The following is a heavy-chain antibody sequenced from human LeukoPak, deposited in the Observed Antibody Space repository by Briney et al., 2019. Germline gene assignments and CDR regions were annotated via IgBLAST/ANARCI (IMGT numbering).Heavy chain of an antibody. CDR2: IRSKAYGGTT. D-gene: IGHD6-6*01. CDR3: TRRIVALTYFDY. CDR1: GFTFGDYA. Sequence: GGSLRLFCTASGFTFGDYAMSWFRQAPGKGLEWVGFIRSKAYGGTTEYAASVKGRFTISRDDSKSIAYLQMHSLKTEDTAVYYCTRRIVALTYFDYWGQGTLVTVSS. J-gene: IGHJ4*02. V-gene: IGHV3-49*03.